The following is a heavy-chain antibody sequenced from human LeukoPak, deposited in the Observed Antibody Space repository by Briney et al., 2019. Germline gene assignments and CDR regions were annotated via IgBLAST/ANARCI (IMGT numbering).Heavy chain of an antibody. Sequence: GGSLRLSCAASGFTFSSYAMSWVRQAPGKGLEWVSAISGSGGSTYYADSVKGRFTISRDNSKNTLYLQMNSLRAEDTAVYYCAAYRGKSSSPRYYFDYWGQGTLVTVSS. D-gene: IGHD6-6*01. CDR2: ISGSGGST. V-gene: IGHV3-23*01. CDR1: GFTFSSYA. J-gene: IGHJ4*02. CDR3: AAYRGKSSSPRYYFDY.